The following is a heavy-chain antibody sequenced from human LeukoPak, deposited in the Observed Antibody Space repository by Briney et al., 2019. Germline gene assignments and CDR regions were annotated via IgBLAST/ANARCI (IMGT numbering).Heavy chain of an antibody. V-gene: IGHV3-21*01. D-gene: IGHD3-9*01. Sequence: GGSLRLSCAASGFTFSSYSMNWVRQAPGKGLEWVSSISSSSSYIYYADSVKGRFTISRDNAKNSLYLQMNSLRAEDTAVYYCARDRAGNYDILTGSLFFDYWGQGTLVTVSS. CDR3: ARDRAGNYDILTGSLFFDY. CDR2: ISSSSSYI. J-gene: IGHJ4*02. CDR1: GFTFSSYS.